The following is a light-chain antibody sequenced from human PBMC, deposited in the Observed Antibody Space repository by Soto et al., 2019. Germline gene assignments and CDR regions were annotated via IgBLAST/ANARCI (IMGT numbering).Light chain of an antibody. CDR2: DVS. J-gene: IGLJ3*02. CDR1: SSDVGDYNY. Sequence: QSALTQPRSVSGSPGQSVTISCTGTSSDVGDYNYVSWYQQYPGKAPKLVIYDVSKRPSGVPDRFSGSKSGNTASLTISGLQAEDGADYSGGSLEGSYPFWVFAEGPKLTVL. V-gene: IGLV2-11*01. CDR3: GSLEGSYPFWV.